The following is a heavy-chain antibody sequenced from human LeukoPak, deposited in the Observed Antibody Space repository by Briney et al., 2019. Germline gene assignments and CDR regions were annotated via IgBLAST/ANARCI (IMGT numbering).Heavy chain of an antibody. CDR3: ARDENTGAWYSAFDI. V-gene: IGHV4-59*11. CDR2: IHFSGST. CDR1: GGSISSHY. Sequence: SETLSLTCTVSGGSISSHYWSWIRQPPGKGLEWIGYIHFSGSTNYNPSFKSRVTISVDTSKNQFSLKLSSVTAADTAVYYCARDENTGAWYSAFDIWAQGTMVTVSS. J-gene: IGHJ3*02. D-gene: IGHD2-21*02.